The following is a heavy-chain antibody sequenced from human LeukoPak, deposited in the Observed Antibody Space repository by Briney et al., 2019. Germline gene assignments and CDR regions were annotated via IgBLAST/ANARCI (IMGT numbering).Heavy chain of an antibody. CDR2: TNLHGTTV. Sequence: GGSLRLSCAVSGLSFSNYWMHWVRQAPGKGLVWVARTNLHGTTVDYADSVKGRFTISRDNARNTLFLQMNSLRAEDTAVYYCASGYAYVRLGDHWGQGTLVTVSS. V-gene: IGHV3-74*01. J-gene: IGHJ4*02. CDR3: ASGYAYVRLGDH. CDR1: GLSFSNYW. D-gene: IGHD5-18*01.